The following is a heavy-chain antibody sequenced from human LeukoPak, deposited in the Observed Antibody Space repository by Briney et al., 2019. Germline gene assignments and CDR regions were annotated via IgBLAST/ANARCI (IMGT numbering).Heavy chain of an antibody. CDR1: GFSFRSYE. CDR2: ISSSSGTTR. V-gene: IGHV3-48*03. Sequence: PGGSLRLSCVASGFSFRSYEMNWVRQAPGKGLEWVSYISSSSGTTRFYADSVKGRFTISRDNAKNSLYLQMSSLRAEDTAVYYCARNNIFDSWGQGALVTVSS. D-gene: IGHD1/OR15-1a*01. J-gene: IGHJ4*02. CDR3: ARNNIFDS.